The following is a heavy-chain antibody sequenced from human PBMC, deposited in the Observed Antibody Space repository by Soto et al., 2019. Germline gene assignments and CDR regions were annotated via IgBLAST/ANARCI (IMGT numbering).Heavy chain of an antibody. CDR3: ARVYCSSTSCSYYYGMDV. D-gene: IGHD2-2*01. J-gene: IGHJ6*02. CDR2: INAGNGNT. CDR1: GYTFTSYA. V-gene: IGHV1-3*01. Sequence: QVQLVQSGAEVKKPGASVKVSCKASGYTFTSYAMHWVRQAPGQRLEWMGWINAGNGNTKYSQKFQGRVTITRDTSASTAYMELSSLRSEDTAVYYWARVYCSSTSCSYYYGMDVWGQGTTVTVSS.